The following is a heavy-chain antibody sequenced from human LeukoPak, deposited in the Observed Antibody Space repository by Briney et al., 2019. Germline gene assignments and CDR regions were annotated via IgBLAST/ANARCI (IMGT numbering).Heavy chain of an antibody. CDR1: GGSISDSY. CDR2: VYDSGGT. D-gene: IGHD1-26*01. Sequence: SETLSLTCSVSGGSISDSYWSWIRQPPGKQMEWIGYVYDSGGTNYNPSLKSRVTISVDTSKNQFSLKLSSVTAADTAVYYCACSGSYSTVDYWGQGTLVTVSS. V-gene: IGHV4-59*01. CDR3: ACSGSYSTVDY. J-gene: IGHJ4*02.